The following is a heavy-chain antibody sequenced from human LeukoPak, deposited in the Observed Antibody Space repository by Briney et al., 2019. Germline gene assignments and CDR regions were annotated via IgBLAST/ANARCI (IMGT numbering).Heavy chain of an antibody. CDR1: GFTFSSYA. V-gene: IGHV3-23*01. J-gene: IGHJ4*02. Sequence: PGGSLTLSCAASGFTFSSYAMSWVRQAPGKGLEWVSAISGSGGSTYYADSVKGRFTISRDNSKNTLYLQMNSLRAEDTAVYYCAKSLVTMIVVVITDYFDYWGQGTLVTVSS. D-gene: IGHD3-22*01. CDR2: ISGSGGST. CDR3: AKSLVTMIVVVITDYFDY.